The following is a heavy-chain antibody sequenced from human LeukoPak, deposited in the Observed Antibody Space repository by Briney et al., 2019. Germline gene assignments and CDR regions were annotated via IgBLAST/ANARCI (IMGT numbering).Heavy chain of an antibody. CDR3: ARAAPYYYDSSGYSAFDS. CDR1: GFTFRSYS. J-gene: IGHJ3*02. Sequence: GGSLRLSCAASGFTFRSYSMRWVRQAPGKGLEWVSYISSTSSTIYYADSVKGRFTISRDNAKNSLYLQMNSLRDEDTAVYYCARAAPYYYDSSGYSAFDSWGQGTMVTVSA. D-gene: IGHD3-22*01. V-gene: IGHV3-48*02. CDR2: ISSTSSTI.